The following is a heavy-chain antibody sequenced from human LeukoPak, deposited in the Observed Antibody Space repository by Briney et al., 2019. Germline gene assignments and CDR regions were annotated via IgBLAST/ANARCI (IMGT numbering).Heavy chain of an antibody. CDR2: IYYSGST. J-gene: IGHJ5*02. D-gene: IGHD3-22*01. CDR3: ARVVTYYYDSSGPWFDP. CDR1: GCSISSYY. V-gene: IGHV4-59*01. Sequence: PSETLSLTCTVSGCSISSYYWSWIRQPPGKGLEWIGYIYYSGSTNYNPSLKRRVTISVDTSKNQFSLKLSSVTAADTAVYYCARVVTYYYDSSGPWFDPWGQGTLVTVSS.